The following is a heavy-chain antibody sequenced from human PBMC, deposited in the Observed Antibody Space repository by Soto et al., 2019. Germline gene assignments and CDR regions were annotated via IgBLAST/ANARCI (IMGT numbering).Heavy chain of an antibody. V-gene: IGHV3-30-3*01. CDR1: GSTFSSYA. J-gene: IGHJ4*02. CDR2: ISYDGSNK. CDR3: ARDLVPAANY. Sequence: SGGSLRRSSAASGSTFSSYAMHWVRQAPGKGLEWVAVISYDGSNKYYADSVKGRFTISRDNSKNTLYLQMNSLRAEDTAVYYCARDLVPAANYWGQGT. D-gene: IGHD2-2*01.